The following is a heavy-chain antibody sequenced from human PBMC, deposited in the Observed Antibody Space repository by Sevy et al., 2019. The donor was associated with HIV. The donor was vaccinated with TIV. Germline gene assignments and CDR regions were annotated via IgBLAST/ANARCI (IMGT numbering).Heavy chain of an antibody. CDR1: GFIFKNYW. V-gene: IGHV3-74*01. CDR2: INSDRSSA. D-gene: IGHD3-10*01. CDR3: ARSPNVHRG. J-gene: IGHJ4*02. Sequence: GALRLSCATSGFIFKNYWMHWVRQVAGKGLMWVSRINSDRSSATYADSVKGRFTSSRDNAKNTLYLQMNSLRAEDTAMYYCARSPNVHRGWGQGTLVTVSS.